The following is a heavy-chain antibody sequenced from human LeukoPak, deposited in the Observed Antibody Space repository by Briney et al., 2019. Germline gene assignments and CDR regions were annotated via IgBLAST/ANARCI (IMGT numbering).Heavy chain of an antibody. V-gene: IGHV3-23*01. CDR2: IGTSGANT. CDR3: TSWGDTTAEYFQR. D-gene: IGHD2-21*02. CDR1: GFTFNNYG. Sequence: PGGSLRLSCAASGFTFNNYGMGWVRQTPGKGLEWVATIGTSGANTYHADSVKGRFTISRDNAQNSMYLQMNSLRVEDTAVYYCTSWGDTTAEYFQRWGQGTLVTVSS. J-gene: IGHJ1*01.